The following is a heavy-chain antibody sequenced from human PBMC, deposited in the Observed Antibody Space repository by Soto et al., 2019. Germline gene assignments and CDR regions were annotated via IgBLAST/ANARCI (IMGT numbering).Heavy chain of an antibody. CDR3: ARGDRFAH. Sequence: QVQLQQWGAGLLKPSETLSLTCAVYGGSFSGYYWSWIRQPPGKGLEWIGEINHSGSTNYNPSLKSRVTISVDTSKNQFSLKLSSVTAADTAVYYCARGDRFAHWGQGTLVTVSS. CDR1: GGSFSGYY. V-gene: IGHV4-34*01. J-gene: IGHJ4*02. CDR2: INHSGST.